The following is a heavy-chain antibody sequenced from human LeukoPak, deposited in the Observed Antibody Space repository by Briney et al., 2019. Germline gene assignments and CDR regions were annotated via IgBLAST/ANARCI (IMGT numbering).Heavy chain of an antibody. Sequence: SETLSLTCTVSGGSISSYYWSWIRQPAGKGLEWIGRIYTSGSTNYNPSLKSRVTISVDTSKNQFSLKLSSVTAAGTAVYYCASEITMVRGGTTHTNWFDPWGQGTLVTVSS. V-gene: IGHV4-4*07. CDR1: GGSISSYY. CDR2: IYTSGST. J-gene: IGHJ5*02. CDR3: ASEITMVRGGTTHTNWFDP. D-gene: IGHD3-10*01.